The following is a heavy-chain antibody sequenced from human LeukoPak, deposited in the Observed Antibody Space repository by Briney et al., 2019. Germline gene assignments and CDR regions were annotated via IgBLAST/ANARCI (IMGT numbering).Heavy chain of an antibody. CDR2: IIPILGIA. J-gene: IGHJ5*02. CDR3: ARGVDGGNSDWFDP. Sequence: SVKVSCKASGGTFSSYAVSWVRQAPGQGLEWMGRIIPILGIANYAQKFQGRVTITADKSTSTAYMELSSLRSEDTAVYYCARGVDGGNSDWFDPWGQGTLVTVSS. V-gene: IGHV1-69*04. CDR1: GGTFSSYA. D-gene: IGHD4-23*01.